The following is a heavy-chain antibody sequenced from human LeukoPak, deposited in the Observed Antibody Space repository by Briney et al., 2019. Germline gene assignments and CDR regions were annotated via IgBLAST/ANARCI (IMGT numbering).Heavy chain of an antibody. V-gene: IGHV4-4*07. Sequence: KPSETLSLTCTVSGGSISSYHWSWIRQPAGKGLEWIGRIYTSGSTNYNPSLKSRVTMSVDTSKNQFSLKLSSVTAADTAVYYCARDFVGFQGPQPDSAWFDPWGQGTLVTVSS. CDR3: ARDFVGFQGPQPDSAWFDP. D-gene: IGHD3-10*01. CDR2: IYTSGST. J-gene: IGHJ5*02. CDR1: GGSISSYH.